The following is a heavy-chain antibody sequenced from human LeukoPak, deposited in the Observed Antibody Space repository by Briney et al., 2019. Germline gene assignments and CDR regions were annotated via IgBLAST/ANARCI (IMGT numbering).Heavy chain of an antibody. CDR2: ISNTGGST. J-gene: IGHJ4*02. CDR3: AKDQDFCGESCPHQRGFHY. D-gene: IGHD2-21*01. Sequence: GGSLRLSCAASGVTLDNYAMTWVRQAPGRGLEWVSTISNTGGSTYYVDSVKGRFTISRDNSKNTLYLQMNSLRAEDTAVSYCAKDQDFCGESCPHQRGFHYWGQGTMVTVSS. CDR1: GVTLDNYA. V-gene: IGHV3-23*01.